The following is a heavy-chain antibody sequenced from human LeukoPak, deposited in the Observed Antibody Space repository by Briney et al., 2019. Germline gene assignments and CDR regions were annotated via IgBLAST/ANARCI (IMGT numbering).Heavy chain of an antibody. D-gene: IGHD6-19*01. CDR1: GGSISSYY. CDR2: IYYSGST. Sequence: SETLSLTCTVSGGSISSYYWSWIRQPPGKGLEWIGYIYYSGSTNYNPSLKSRVTISVDTSKNQFSLKLSSVTAADTAVYYCARARRGGQWLEFGTYYFDYWGQGTLVTVSS. J-gene: IGHJ4*02. CDR3: ARARRGGQWLEFGTYYFDY. V-gene: IGHV4-59*01.